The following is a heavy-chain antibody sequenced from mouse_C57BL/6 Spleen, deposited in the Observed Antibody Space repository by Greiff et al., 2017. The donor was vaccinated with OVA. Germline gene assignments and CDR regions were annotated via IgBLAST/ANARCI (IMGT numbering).Heavy chain of an antibody. Sequence: QVQLQQPGAELVKPGASVKLSCKASGYTFTSYWMQWVKQRPGQGLEWIREIDPSDSYTNYNQKFKGKATLTVDTSSSTAYMQLSSLTSEDSAVYYCARDYYWYFDVWGTGTTVTVSS. CDR2: IDPSDSYT. D-gene: IGHD1-1*02. CDR1: GYTFTSYW. J-gene: IGHJ1*03. V-gene: IGHV1-50*01. CDR3: ARDYYWYFDV.